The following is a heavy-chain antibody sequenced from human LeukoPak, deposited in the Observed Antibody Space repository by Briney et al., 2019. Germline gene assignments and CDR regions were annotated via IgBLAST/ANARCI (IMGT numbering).Heavy chain of an antibody. CDR3: ITSRSLRDSYGMDV. D-gene: IGHD1-26*01. V-gene: IGHV3-30*02. J-gene: IGHJ6*02. Sequence: PGGSLRLSCAASGFTFSSYGMHWVRQAPGKGLEWVAFIRYDGSNKYYADSVKGRFTISRDNSKNTLYLQMNSLKTEDTAVYFCITSRSLRDSYGMDVWGQGTTVTVSS. CDR2: IRYDGSNK. CDR1: GFTFSSYG.